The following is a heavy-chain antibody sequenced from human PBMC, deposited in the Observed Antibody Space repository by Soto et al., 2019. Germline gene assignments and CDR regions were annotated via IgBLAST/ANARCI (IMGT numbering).Heavy chain of an antibody. CDR1: GGSISSGGYY. CDR3: ARDIREREQQLDYYYYGMDV. D-gene: IGHD6-13*01. Sequence: SETLSLTCTVSGGSISSGGYYWSWIRQHPGKGLEWIGYIYYSGSTYYNPSLKSRVTISVDTSKNQFSLKLSSVTAADTAVYYCARDIREREQQLDYYYYGMDVSGQGTTVTVSS. V-gene: IGHV4-31*03. J-gene: IGHJ6*02. CDR2: IYYSGST.